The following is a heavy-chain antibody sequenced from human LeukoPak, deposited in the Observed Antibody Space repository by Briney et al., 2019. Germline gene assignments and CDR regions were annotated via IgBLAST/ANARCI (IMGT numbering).Heavy chain of an antibody. CDR1: GVSISSNY. CDR3: AREGVPSGFDY. Sequence: SETLSLTCTVSGVSISSNYWSWIRQPPGKGLECIGYIYYTGSTNYNPSLKSRVTISVDMSKNQFSLKLRSVTAADTAVYYCAREGVPSGFDYWGQGTLVTVSS. D-gene: IGHD2-2*01. V-gene: IGHV4-59*13. CDR2: IYYTGST. J-gene: IGHJ4*02.